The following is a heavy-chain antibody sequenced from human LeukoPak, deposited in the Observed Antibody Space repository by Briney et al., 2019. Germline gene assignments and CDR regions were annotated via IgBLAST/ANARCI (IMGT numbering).Heavy chain of an antibody. CDR3: AKDLFPGYSSSWYPYYFDY. J-gene: IGHJ4*02. CDR1: GFTFSSYA. CDR2: ISGSGGST. V-gene: IGHV3-23*01. Sequence: SGGSLRLSCAASGFTFSSYAMSWVRQAPGKGLEWVSAISGSGGSTYYADSVKGRFTISRDNSKNTLYLQMNSLRAEDTAVYYCAKDLFPGYSSSWYPYYFDYWGQGTLVTVSS. D-gene: IGHD6-13*01.